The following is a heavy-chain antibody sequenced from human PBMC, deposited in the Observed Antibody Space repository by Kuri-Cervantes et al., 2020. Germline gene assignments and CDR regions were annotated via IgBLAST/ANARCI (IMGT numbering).Heavy chain of an antibody. J-gene: IGHJ6*02. CDR3: ARRGVGASLHYYYYGMDV. V-gene: IGHV3-23*01. CDR1: GFTFSNYA. D-gene: IGHD2-15*01. Sequence: GESLKISCTASGFTFSNYAMSWVRQAPGAGLEWVSAIGNSGGRTYYADPVKGRFTISADNAKNTLYLQMNSLRAEDTAVYYCARRGVGASLHYYYYGMDVWGQGTTVTVSS. CDR2: IGNSGGRT.